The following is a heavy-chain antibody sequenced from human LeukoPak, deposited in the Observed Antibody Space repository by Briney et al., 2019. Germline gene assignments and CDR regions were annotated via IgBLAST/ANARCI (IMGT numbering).Heavy chain of an antibody. D-gene: IGHD6-13*01. CDR3: ARGTLTAAAAAY. J-gene: IGHJ4*02. CDR2: IYHSGNI. CDR1: GGSISSYY. Sequence: SETLSLTCTVSGGSISSYYWSWIRQPPEKGLEWIGNIYHSGNIYYDPSLKSRVTISVDTSKNQFSLKLNSVTAADTAVYYCARGTLTAAAAAYWGQGTLVTVSS. V-gene: IGHV4-59*08.